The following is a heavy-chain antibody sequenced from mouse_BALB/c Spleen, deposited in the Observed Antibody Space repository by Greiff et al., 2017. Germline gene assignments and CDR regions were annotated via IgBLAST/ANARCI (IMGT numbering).Heavy chain of an antibody. CDR2: IWAGGST. Sequence: VKLVESGPGLVAPSQSLSITCTVSGFSLTSYGVHWVRQPPGKGLEWLGVIWAGGSTNYNSALMSRLSISKDNSKSQVFLKMNSLQTDDTAMYYCAREGTVVAYYAMDYWGQGTSVTVSS. CDR3: AREGTVVAYYAMDY. J-gene: IGHJ4*01. V-gene: IGHV2-9*02. CDR1: GFSLTSYG. D-gene: IGHD1-1*01.